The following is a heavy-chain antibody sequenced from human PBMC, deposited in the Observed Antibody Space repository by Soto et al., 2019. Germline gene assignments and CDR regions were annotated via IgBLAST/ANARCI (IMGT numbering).Heavy chain of an antibody. CDR1: GGTFSSYA. J-gene: IGHJ6*02. V-gene: IGHV1-69*13. CDR2: IIPIFGTA. Sequence: SVKVSCKXSGGTFSSYAISWVRQAPGQGLEWMGGIIPIFGTANYAQKFQGRVTITADESTSTAYMELSSLRSEDTAVYYCARHWDYGSGSYYETPLYYYYYGMDVWGQGTTVTVSS. D-gene: IGHD3-10*01. CDR3: ARHWDYGSGSYYETPLYYYYYGMDV.